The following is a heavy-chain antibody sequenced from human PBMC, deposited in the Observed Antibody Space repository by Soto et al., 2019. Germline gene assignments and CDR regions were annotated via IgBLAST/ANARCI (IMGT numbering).Heavy chain of an antibody. Sequence: HPGGSLRLSCAASGFTFSSYAMSWVRQAPGKGLEWVSAISGSGGSTYYADSVKGRFTISRDNSKNTLYLQINSLRAEDTAVYYCAKDSRGGGMIVVRPHAFDIWGQGTTVTVSS. J-gene: IGHJ3*02. D-gene: IGHD3-22*01. CDR1: GFTFSSYA. CDR3: AKDSRGGGMIVVRPHAFDI. CDR2: ISGSGGST. V-gene: IGHV3-23*01.